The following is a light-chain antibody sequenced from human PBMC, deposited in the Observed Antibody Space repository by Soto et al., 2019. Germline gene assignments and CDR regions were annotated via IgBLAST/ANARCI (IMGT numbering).Light chain of an antibody. V-gene: IGLV2-8*01. CDR3: LSHSGSTNV. CDR2: EVN. Sequence: QSVLTQPHAASGSPGQSVAISCTGTSSDVGASDYVSWYQQHSGKAPKLLLYEVNKRPSGVPDRFSGSNSGNTASLTVSALQADDEADYYCLSHSGSTNVLGTGTKLNVL. CDR1: SSDVGASDY. J-gene: IGLJ1*01.